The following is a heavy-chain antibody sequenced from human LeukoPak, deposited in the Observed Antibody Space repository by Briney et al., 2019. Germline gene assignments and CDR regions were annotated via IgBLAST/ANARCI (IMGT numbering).Heavy chain of an antibody. CDR3: AREHYDDSGGYSSGLDV. J-gene: IGHJ6*02. CDR2: IWYDGSNK. CDR1: GFTFSSYG. Sequence: GRSLRLSCAASGFTFSSYGMHWVRQAPGKGLEWVAVIWYDGSNKYYADSVKGRFTISRDNSKDTLFLQMNSLKADDTAVYYCAREHYDDSGGYSSGLDVWGQGTTVTVSS. D-gene: IGHD3-22*01. V-gene: IGHV3-33*01.